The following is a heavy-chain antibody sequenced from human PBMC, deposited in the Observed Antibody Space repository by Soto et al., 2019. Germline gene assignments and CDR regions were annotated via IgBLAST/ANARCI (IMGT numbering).Heavy chain of an antibody. J-gene: IGHJ3*02. V-gene: IGHV3-23*01. CDR3: AKDKGYCSGGSCYSGRLDAFDI. D-gene: IGHD2-15*01. CDR1: GFTFNIYA. CDR2: ISDNGGST. Sequence: GGSLRLSCAASGFTFNIYAMTWVRQAPGKGLEWVSAISDNGGSTYYADSVKGRLTISRDNSKNALYLQMNSLRAEDTAVYYCAKDKGYCSGGSCYSGRLDAFDIWGHGTMVTVSS.